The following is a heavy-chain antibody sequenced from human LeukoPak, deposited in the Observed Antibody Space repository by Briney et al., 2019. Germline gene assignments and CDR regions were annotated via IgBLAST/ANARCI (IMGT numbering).Heavy chain of an antibody. CDR2: INHSGST. CDR3: ARAIKRDGYNYYYYYGMDV. Sequence: PSETLSLTCAVYGGSFSGYYWSWIRQPPGKGLEWIGEINHSGSTNYNPSLKSRVTISVDTSKNQFSLKLSSVTAADTAVYYCARAIKRDGYNYYYYYGMDVWGQGTTVTVSS. CDR1: GGSFSGYY. V-gene: IGHV4-34*01. D-gene: IGHD5-12*01. J-gene: IGHJ6*02.